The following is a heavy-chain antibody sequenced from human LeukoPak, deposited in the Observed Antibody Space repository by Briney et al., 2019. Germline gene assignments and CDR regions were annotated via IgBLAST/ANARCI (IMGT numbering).Heavy chain of an antibody. Sequence: SETLSLTCTVSGGSLSSSSHYWGWIRQPPGKGLEWIGSIYYSGSTYYNLSLKSRVTISVDTSKNQFSLKLSSVTAADTAVYYCARLSGGELLSDYWGQGTLVTVSS. CDR2: IYYSGST. D-gene: IGHD1-26*01. J-gene: IGHJ4*02. CDR1: GGSLSSSSHY. CDR3: ARLSGGELLSDY. V-gene: IGHV4-39*01.